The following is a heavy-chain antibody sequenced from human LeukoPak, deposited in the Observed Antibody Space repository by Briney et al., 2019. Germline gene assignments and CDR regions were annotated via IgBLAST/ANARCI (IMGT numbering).Heavy chain of an antibody. V-gene: IGHV3-23*01. Sequence: GGSLRLSCAASGFTFSSYAMSWVRQAPGKGLEWVSAISGSGGSTYYADSVKGRFTISRDNSKNTLYLQMNSLRAEDTAVYYCARRSVVAAINFDAFDIWGQGTMVTVSS. CDR2: ISGSGGST. J-gene: IGHJ3*02. CDR3: ARRSVVAAINFDAFDI. D-gene: IGHD2-21*02. CDR1: GFTFSSYA.